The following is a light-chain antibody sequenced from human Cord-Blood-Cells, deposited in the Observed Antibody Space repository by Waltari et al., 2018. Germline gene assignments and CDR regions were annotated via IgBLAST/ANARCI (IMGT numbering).Light chain of an antibody. CDR1: SSDVGSYTR. Sequence: QSALTQPPSVSGSPGQSVTIPRTGTSSDVGSYTRVSWYHQPPGPAPKLMIYEVSNRPSGVPDRFSGSKSGNTASLTISGLQAEDEADYYCSSYTSSSTLVFGGGTKLTVL. CDR2: EVS. V-gene: IGLV2-18*02. CDR3: SSYTSSSTLV. J-gene: IGLJ3*02.